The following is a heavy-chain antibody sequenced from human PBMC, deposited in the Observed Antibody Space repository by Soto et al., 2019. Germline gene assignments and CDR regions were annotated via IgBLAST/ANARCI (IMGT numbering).Heavy chain of an antibody. CDR3: ATLYMVRGVRTFDY. D-gene: IGHD3-10*01. Sequence: QVQLQESGPGLVKPSQTLSLTCTVSGGSISSGGYYWSWIRQHPGKGLEWIGYIYYTGSTYYNPYLKSRVTIXVXTXXNQFSLKLSSVTAADTAVYYCATLYMVRGVRTFDYWGQGTLVTVSS. CDR2: IYYTGST. J-gene: IGHJ4*02. CDR1: GGSISSGGYY. V-gene: IGHV4-31*03.